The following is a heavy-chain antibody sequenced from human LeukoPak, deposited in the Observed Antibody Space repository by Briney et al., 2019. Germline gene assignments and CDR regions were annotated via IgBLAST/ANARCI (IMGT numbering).Heavy chain of an antibody. Sequence: SETLSLTCAVYGGSFSGYYWSWIRQPPGKGLEWIGEINHSGSTNYNPSLKSRVTISVDTSKNQFSLKLSSVTAADTAVYYCARDPRGSFDYWGQGTLVTVSS. CDR2: INHSGST. CDR1: GGSFSGYY. J-gene: IGHJ4*02. CDR3: ARDPRGSFDY. D-gene: IGHD1-26*01. V-gene: IGHV4-34*01.